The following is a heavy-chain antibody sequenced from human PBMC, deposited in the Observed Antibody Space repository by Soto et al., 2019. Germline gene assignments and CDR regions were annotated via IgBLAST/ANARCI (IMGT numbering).Heavy chain of an antibody. CDR1: GGSFSGYY. D-gene: IGHD1-7*01. J-gene: IGHJ4*02. Sequence: SETLSLTCAVYGGSFSGYYWSWIRQPPGKGLEWIGEINHSGSTNDNPSLKSRVTISVDTSKNHFSLKQISVTAADTAVYYCARGGFLYNWNCHRYFDYWGQGTLVTVSS. V-gene: IGHV4-34*01. CDR3: ARGGFLYNWNCHRYFDY. CDR2: INHSGST.